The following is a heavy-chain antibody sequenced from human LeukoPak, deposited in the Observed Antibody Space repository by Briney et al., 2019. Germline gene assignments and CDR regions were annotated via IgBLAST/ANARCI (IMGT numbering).Heavy chain of an antibody. D-gene: IGHD3-22*01. V-gene: IGHV4-59*08. CDR1: GASISSYY. CDR2: IYYSGST. CDR3: ARVAYSSGYYHFDY. Sequence: SETLSLTCTVSGASISSYYWSWIRPPPGKGLEWIGDIYYSGSTNSNPSLTSRVTISLDTSRNKFSLKLSSVTAADTAVYYCARVAYSSGYYHFDYWGQGTLVTVSS. J-gene: IGHJ4*02.